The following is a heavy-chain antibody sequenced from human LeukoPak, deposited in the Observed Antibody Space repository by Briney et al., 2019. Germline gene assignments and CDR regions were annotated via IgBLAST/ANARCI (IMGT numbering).Heavy chain of an antibody. V-gene: IGHV3-73*01. CDR3: TRDLRRGVIITGLDY. CDR2: IRSKANSYAT. Sequence: GGSLRLSCAASGFTFSGSAMHWVRQASGKGLEWVGRIRSKANSYATAYAASVKGRFTISRDDSKNTAYLQMNSLKTEDTAVYYCTRDLRRGVIITGLDYWGQGTLVTVSS. D-gene: IGHD3-10*01. CDR1: GFTFSGSA. J-gene: IGHJ4*02.